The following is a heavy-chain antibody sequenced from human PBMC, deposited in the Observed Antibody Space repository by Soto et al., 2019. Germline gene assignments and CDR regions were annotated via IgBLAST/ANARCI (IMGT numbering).Heavy chain of an antibody. CDR3: ARHVNYSSPWSLPWFEP. D-gene: IGHD6-19*01. CDR2: ITYDGTT. Sequence: RSLPGCVSGGSIRNTHYYWGFFREPRGQGLEWIGSITYDGTTYHNSSLKSRATISVDTSKSQFSLKLTSVNAADTAIYYCARHVNYSSPWSLPWFEPRGQGTRVTVSS. CDR1: GGSIRNTHYY. V-gene: IGHV4-39*01. J-gene: IGHJ5*02.